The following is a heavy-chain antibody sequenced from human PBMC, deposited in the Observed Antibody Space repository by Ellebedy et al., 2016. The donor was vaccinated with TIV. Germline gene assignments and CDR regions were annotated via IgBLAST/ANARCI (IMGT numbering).Heavy chain of an antibody. Sequence: GESLKISXAASGFTFSSYWMSWVRQAPGKGLEWVASIKHDGSAKYYVDSVNGRFTVSRDNARNSLYLQLNSLRADETAVYFCARGVTGDQWGQGTPVTVSS. CDR3: ARGVTGDQ. D-gene: IGHD7-27*01. CDR2: IKHDGSAK. V-gene: IGHV3-7*01. J-gene: IGHJ4*02. CDR1: GFTFSSYW.